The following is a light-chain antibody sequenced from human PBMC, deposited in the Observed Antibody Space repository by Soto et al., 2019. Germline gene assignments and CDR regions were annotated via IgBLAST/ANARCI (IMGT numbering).Light chain of an antibody. V-gene: IGKV3-15*01. CDR2: GAS. J-gene: IGKJ1*01. Sequence: EIVFTQSPGTLSLSPGERATLSCRASQSVSPYLAWYQHKPGQAPRLLIYGASTRATGIPARFSGSGSGTEFTLTISSLQSEDFAFYYCQQYNNWPPATFGQGTKVDIK. CDR1: QSVSPY. CDR3: QQYNNWPPAT.